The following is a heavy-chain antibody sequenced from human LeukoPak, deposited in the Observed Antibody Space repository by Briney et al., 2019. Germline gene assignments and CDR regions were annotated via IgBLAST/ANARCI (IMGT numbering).Heavy chain of an antibody. CDR2: IYYSGST. CDR1: GGSISSHY. Sequence: SETLFLTCTVSGGSISSHYWSWIRQPPGKGLEWIGYIYYSGSTNYNPSLKSRVTISVDTSKNQFSLKLSSVTAADTAVYYCARRAYDSSGYSDPFDYWGQGTLVTVSS. CDR3: ARRAYDSSGYSDPFDY. V-gene: IGHV4-59*11. D-gene: IGHD3-22*01. J-gene: IGHJ4*02.